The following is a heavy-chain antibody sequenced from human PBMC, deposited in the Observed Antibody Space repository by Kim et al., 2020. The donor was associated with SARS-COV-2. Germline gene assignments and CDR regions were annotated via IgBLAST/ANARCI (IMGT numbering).Heavy chain of an antibody. CDR3: ARSLHSDYDFGDGLTHNWF. Sequence: ASVKVSCKASGYSFTTFGITWVRQAPGQGLEWMGWIKPNSGNTNYAEKFQGRFTITADTSTATAYMELERLTSYDTAVYYCARSLHSDYDFGDGLTHNWF. V-gene: IGHV1-18*04. D-gene: IGHD3-3*01. CDR1: GYSFTTFG. J-gene: IGHJ5*01. CDR2: IKPNSGNT.